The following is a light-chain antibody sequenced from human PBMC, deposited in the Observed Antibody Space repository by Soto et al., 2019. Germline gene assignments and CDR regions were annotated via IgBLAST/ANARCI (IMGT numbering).Light chain of an antibody. CDR2: RAS. J-gene: IGKJ1*01. Sequence: DIQMTQSPFTLAASVGDRVTITCRASQNINDLMAWYQQKPGKAPNLLIYRASVLESGVPSRFSGGGSETAFTLTISSLQPDDFATSYCQQNPRWTFGQGTTWEIK. CDR1: QNINDL. V-gene: IGKV1-5*03. CDR3: QQNPRWT.